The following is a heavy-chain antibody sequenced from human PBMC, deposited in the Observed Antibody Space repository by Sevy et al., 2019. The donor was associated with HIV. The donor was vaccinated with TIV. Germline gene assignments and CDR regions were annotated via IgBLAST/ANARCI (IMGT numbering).Heavy chain of an antibody. CDR3: ARKPPLYYYYCIDV. CDR2: ISSSSSYI. CDR1: GFTFSSYS. V-gene: IGHV3-21*01. Sequence: GGSLRLSCAASGFTFSSYSMNWVRQAPGKGLEWVSSISSSSSYIYYADSVKGRFTISRDNAQNSLYLQMNSLRAEDTAVYYCARKPPLYYYYCIDVWGQGTTVTVSS. J-gene: IGHJ6*02.